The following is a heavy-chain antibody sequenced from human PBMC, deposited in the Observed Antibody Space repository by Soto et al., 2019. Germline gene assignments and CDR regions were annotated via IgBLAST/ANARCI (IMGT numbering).Heavy chain of an antibody. Sequence: QVQLQESGPGLVKPSETLSLTCTVSGGSVSSGSYYWSWIRQPPGKGLEWIGYIYYSGSTNYNPSLKSRATISVDTSKNQFSLKLSSVTAADTAVYYCARDAEPYYDILTGYLAGFDPWGQGTLVTVSS. V-gene: IGHV4-61*01. CDR2: IYYSGST. CDR1: GGSVSSGSYY. CDR3: ARDAEPYYDILTGYLAGFDP. D-gene: IGHD3-9*01. J-gene: IGHJ5*02.